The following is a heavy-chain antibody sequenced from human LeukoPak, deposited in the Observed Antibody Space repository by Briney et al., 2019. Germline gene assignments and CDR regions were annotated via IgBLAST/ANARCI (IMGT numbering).Heavy chain of an antibody. D-gene: IGHD2-15*01. V-gene: IGHV3-48*03. CDR3: ARAENLGYCSGGSCYATVFDY. Sequence: GGSLRLSCAASGFTFSSYEMNWVRQAPGKGLEWVSYISSSGSNIYYADSVKGRFTISRDNAKNSLYLQMNSLRAEDTAVYYCARAENLGYCSGGSCYATVFDYWGQGTLVTVSS. J-gene: IGHJ4*02. CDR1: GFTFSSYE. CDR2: ISSSGSNI.